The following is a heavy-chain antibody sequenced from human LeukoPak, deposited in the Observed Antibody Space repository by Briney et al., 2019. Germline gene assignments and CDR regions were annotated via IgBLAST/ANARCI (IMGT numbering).Heavy chain of an antibody. D-gene: IGHD3-3*01. CDR1: GGSISSGDYY. CDR3: AGETRRTIFGVVTLRS. V-gene: IGHV4-30-4*01. J-gene: IGHJ4*02. CDR2: IFYSGST. Sequence: SQTLSLTCTVSGGSISSGDYYCSWVRQPPGKGPEWIGYIFYSGSTYYNPSLKSRLTISINTSKNQFSLKLSPVTAADTAVYYCAGETRRTIFGVVTLRSWGQGTLVTVSS.